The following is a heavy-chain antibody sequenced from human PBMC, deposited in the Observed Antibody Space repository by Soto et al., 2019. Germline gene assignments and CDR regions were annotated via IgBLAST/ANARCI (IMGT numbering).Heavy chain of an antibody. CDR1: GGSFSGYY. V-gene: IGHV4-34*01. J-gene: IGHJ4*02. CDR3: ARDNRGGYYFEY. Sequence: SETLSLTCAVYGGSFSGYYWTWIRQPPGTGLEWIGEINHSGSTNYNPSLKSRVTISVDTSKNQSSLKLTSVTAADTAVYYCARDNRGGYYFEYGGKGTPFTVSS. D-gene: IGHD3-3*01. CDR2: INHSGST.